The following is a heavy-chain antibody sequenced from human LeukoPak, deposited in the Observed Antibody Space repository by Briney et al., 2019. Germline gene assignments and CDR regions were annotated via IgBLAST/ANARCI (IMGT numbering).Heavy chain of an antibody. J-gene: IGHJ4*02. CDR3: ARRGYDSSGYYYPFDY. D-gene: IGHD3-22*01. CDR2: INPSGGST. Sequence: ASVKVSCKASGGTFSSYAISWVRQAPGQGLEWMGIINPSGGSTSYAQKFQGRVTMTRDMSTSTVYMELSSLRSEDTAVYYCARRGYDSSGYYYPFDYWGQGTLVTVSS. V-gene: IGHV1-46*01. CDR1: GGTFSSYA.